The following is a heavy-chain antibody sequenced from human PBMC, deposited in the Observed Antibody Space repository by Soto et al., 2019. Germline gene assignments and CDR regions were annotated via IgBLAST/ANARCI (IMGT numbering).Heavy chain of an antibody. V-gene: IGHV3-11*06. CDR3: ARDLGCGYCSSTSCYFNWCDP. J-gene: IGHJ5*02. Sequence: QVQLVESGGGLVKPGGSLILSCAASGFTFSDYYMRWIRQAPGKGLEWVSYISSSSSYTNYADHVQGRFTISRDNAKNSLYLQMNSLRAADTAVYYCARDLGCGYCSSTSCYFNWCDPWGQGTLVTVSS. CDR2: ISSSSSYT. D-gene: IGHD2-2*01. CDR1: GFTFSDYY.